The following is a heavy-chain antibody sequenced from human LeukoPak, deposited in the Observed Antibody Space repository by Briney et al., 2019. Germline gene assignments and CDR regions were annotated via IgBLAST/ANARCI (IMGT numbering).Heavy chain of an antibody. CDR3: ARRGITIFGVVISPVAFDI. V-gene: IGHV4-34*01. D-gene: IGHD3-3*01. Sequence: SETLSLTCAVYGGSFSGYYWSWIRQPPGKGLEWIGEINHSGSTNYNPSLKSRVTISVDTSKNQFSLKLSSVTAADTAVYYCARRGITIFGVVISPVAFDIWGQGTMVTVSS. CDR1: GGSFSGYY. CDR2: INHSGST. J-gene: IGHJ3*02.